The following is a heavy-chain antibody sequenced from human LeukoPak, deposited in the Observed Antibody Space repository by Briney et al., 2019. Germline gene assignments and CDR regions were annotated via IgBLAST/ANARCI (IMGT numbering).Heavy chain of an antibody. Sequence: SETLSLTCAVYGVSFSGYYWSWIRQPPGKGLEWIGEINHSGSTNYNPSLKSRVTISVDTSKNQFSLKLSSVTAADTAVYYCARGRGIQLWFGGDYYYGMDVWGQGTTVTVSS. CDR3: ARGRGIQLWFGGDYYYGMDV. J-gene: IGHJ6*02. V-gene: IGHV4-34*01. CDR2: INHSGST. CDR1: GVSFSGYY. D-gene: IGHD5-18*01.